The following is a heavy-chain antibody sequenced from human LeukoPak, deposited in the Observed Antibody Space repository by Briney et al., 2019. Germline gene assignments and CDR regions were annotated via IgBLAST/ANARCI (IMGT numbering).Heavy chain of an antibody. J-gene: IGHJ5*02. Sequence: SETLSLTCAVYGGSFSGYYWSWIRQPPGKGLEWIGEINHSGSTNYNPSLKSRVTISVDTSKNQFSLKLSSVTAADTAVYYCARESSSGWLVVEGWFDPWGQGTLVTVSS. CDR2: INHSGST. V-gene: IGHV4-34*01. CDR3: ARESSSGWLVVEGWFDP. CDR1: GGSFSGYY. D-gene: IGHD6-19*01.